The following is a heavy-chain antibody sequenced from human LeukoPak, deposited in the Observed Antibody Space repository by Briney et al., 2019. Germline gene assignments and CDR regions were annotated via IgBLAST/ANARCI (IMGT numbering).Heavy chain of an antibody. V-gene: IGHV1-2*06. Sequence: ASVRVSCKASGYTFTGYYMHWVRQAPGQGLEWMGRINPNSGGTNYAQKFQGRVTMTKDTSISTGYMELSRLRSDDTAVYYCARAPLGYNWFDPWGQGTLVTVSS. J-gene: IGHJ5*02. CDR2: INPNSGGT. CDR1: GYTFTGYY. D-gene: IGHD3-10*01. CDR3: ARAPLGYNWFDP.